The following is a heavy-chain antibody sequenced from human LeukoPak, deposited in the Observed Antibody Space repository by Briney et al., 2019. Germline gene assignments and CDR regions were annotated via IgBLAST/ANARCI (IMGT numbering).Heavy chain of an antibody. Sequence: GGSLRLSCAASGFTFSTYNMHWVRQAPGKGLEWVALIWSDGSYKYYADSVMGRFTISRDNSKYTLYLQMNSLRAEDTAVYYCARDPATVTGTTEGPDYWGQGTLVTVSS. CDR1: GFTFSTYN. J-gene: IGHJ4*02. CDR2: IWSDGSYK. D-gene: IGHD1-20*01. CDR3: ARDPATVTGTTEGPDY. V-gene: IGHV3-33*01.